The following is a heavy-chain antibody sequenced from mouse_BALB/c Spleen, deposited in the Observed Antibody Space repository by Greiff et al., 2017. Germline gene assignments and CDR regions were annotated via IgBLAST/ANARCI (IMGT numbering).Heavy chain of an antibody. D-gene: IGHD1-1*01. CDR3: ARHDYYGSSLYAMDY. V-gene: IGHV5-6*01. Sequence: EVQRVESGGDLVKPGGSLKLSCAASGFTFSSYGMSWVRQTPDKRLEWVATISSGGSYTYYPDSVKGRFTISRDNAKNTLYLQMSSLKSEDTAMYYCARHDYYGSSLYAMDYWGQGTSVTVSS. CDR2: ISSGGSYT. J-gene: IGHJ4*01. CDR1: GFTFSSYG.